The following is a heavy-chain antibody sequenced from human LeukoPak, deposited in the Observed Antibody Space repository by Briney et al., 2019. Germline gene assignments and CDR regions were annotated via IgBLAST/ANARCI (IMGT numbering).Heavy chain of an antibody. J-gene: IGHJ5*02. V-gene: IGHV3-21*01. CDR1: GFTFSSYA. D-gene: IGHD3-3*01. CDR3: ARDRLGYYDFWSGQQNWFDP. CDR2: ISSSSSYI. Sequence: GGSLRLSCAASGFTFSSYAMHWVRQAPGKGLEWVSSISSSSSYIYYADSVKGRFTISRDNAKNSLYLQMNSLRAEDTAVYYCARDRLGYYDFWSGQQNWFDPWGQGTLVTVSS.